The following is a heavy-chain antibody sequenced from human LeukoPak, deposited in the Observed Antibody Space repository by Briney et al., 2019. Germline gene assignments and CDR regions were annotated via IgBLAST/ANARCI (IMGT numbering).Heavy chain of an antibody. CDR1: GGSFSGYY. CDR3: ARGRFRSPNWFDP. Sequence: SETLSLTCAVYGGSFSGYYWSWIRQPPGKGLEWIGEINHSGSTNYNPSLTSRVTISVDTSKNQFSLKLSSVTAADTAVYYCARGRFRSPNWFDPWGQGTLVTVSS. CDR2: INHSGST. V-gene: IGHV4-34*01. J-gene: IGHJ5*02. D-gene: IGHD1-14*01.